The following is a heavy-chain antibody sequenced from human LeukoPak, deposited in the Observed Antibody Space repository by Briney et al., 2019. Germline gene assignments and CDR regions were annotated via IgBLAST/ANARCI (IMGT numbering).Heavy chain of an antibody. CDR1: SGSFSDFY. Sequence: PSETLSLTCSVYSGSFSDFYWSWIRQSPGKGLEWIGSIHYSGSTYYNPSLKSRVTISVDTSKNQFSLKLSSVTAADTAVYYCARALRDWGSISTYYFDYWGQGTLVTVSS. J-gene: IGHJ4*02. V-gene: IGHV4-34*01. CDR2: IHYSGST. CDR3: ARALRDWGSISTYYFDY. D-gene: IGHD7-27*01.